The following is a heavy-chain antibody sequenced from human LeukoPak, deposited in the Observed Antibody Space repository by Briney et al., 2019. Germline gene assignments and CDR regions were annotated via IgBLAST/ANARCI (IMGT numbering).Heavy chain of an antibody. D-gene: IGHD3-22*01. CDR1: GGSISSYY. Sequence: SETLSLTCTVSGGSISSYYWSWIRQPAGKGLEWIGRIYTSGSTNYNPSLKSRVTISVDTSKNQFSLKLSSVTAADTAVYYCARDRLTSIYYYYYYMDVWGKGTTVTVSS. CDR3: ARDRLTSIYYYYYYMDV. CDR2: IYTSGST. V-gene: IGHV4-4*07. J-gene: IGHJ6*03.